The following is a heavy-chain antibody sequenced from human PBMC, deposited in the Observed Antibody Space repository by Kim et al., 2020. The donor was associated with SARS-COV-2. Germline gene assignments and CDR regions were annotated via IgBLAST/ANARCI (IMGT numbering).Heavy chain of an antibody. D-gene: IGHD6-13*01. V-gene: IGHV4-34*01. Sequence: LKSRVTISVDTSKNQFSLKLSSVTAADTAVYYCARAVAAAGYYYYYGMDVWGQGTTVTVSS. J-gene: IGHJ6*02. CDR3: ARAVAAAGYYYYYGMDV.